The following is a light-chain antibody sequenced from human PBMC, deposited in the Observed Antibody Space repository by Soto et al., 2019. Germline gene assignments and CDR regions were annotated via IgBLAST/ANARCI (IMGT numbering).Light chain of an antibody. CDR2: GVS. CDR3: SSSTSSNTLE. CDR1: KNDIGSSDY. Sequence: QSVLTQPASVSASPGQSITISCTGGKNDIGSSDYVSWYQQHPGKAPKLIIYGVSNRPSGTSDRFSGSKSGNTASLTISGLQADDEADYYCSSSTSSNTLEFGGGTKVTVL. V-gene: IGLV2-14*01. J-gene: IGLJ3*02.